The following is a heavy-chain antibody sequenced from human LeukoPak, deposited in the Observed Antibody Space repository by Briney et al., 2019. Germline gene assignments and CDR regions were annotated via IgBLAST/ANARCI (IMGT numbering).Heavy chain of an antibody. CDR1: GFTFSSYA. V-gene: IGHV3-23*01. Sequence: AGGSLRLSCAASGFTFSSYAMSWVRQAPGKGLEWVSTISGSGGSTYYADSVKGRFTISRDNSKNTLYLQMNSLRAEDTAVYYCAKGGRYSSSSVSVDYWGQGTLVTVSS. CDR2: ISGSGGST. CDR3: AKGGRYSSSSVSVDY. D-gene: IGHD6-6*01. J-gene: IGHJ4*02.